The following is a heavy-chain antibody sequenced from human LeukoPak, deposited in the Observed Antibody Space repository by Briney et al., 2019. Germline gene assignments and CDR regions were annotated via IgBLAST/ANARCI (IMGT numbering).Heavy chain of an antibody. J-gene: IGHJ4*02. Sequence: ASVKVSCKASGYTFTSYDINWVRQATGQGLEWMGWVNPNSGNTGYAQKFQGRVTMTRNTSISTAYMELSSLRSEDTAVYYCARVPPALWFGELSPPIDYWGQGTLVTVSS. CDR1: GYTFTSYD. CDR3: ARVPPALWFGELSPPIDY. D-gene: IGHD3-10*01. CDR2: VNPNSGNT. V-gene: IGHV1-8*02.